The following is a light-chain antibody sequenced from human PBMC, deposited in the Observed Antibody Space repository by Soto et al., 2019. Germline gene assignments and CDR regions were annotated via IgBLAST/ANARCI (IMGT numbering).Light chain of an antibody. J-gene: IGLJ1*01. CDR3: YSYESIILYV. V-gene: IGLV2-23*02. CDR2: EVS. Sequence: SVLRQPAAGSGSPERTTTISFPGTSSYAGRYTLLPWYQPHPRKAPKHMIYEVSKRPSGVSNPFSGSKSGNTASLTIFGLQPGDEADYSCYSYESIILYVFGTGTKVTVL. CDR1: SSYAGRYTL.